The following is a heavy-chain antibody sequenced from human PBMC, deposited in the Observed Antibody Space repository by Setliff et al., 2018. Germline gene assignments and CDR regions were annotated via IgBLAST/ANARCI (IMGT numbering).Heavy chain of an antibody. J-gene: IGHJ4*03. D-gene: IGHD3-9*01. CDR2: IDPYGSFT. V-gene: IGHV3-74*01. CDR1: GFTSGAYW. CDR3: ARGLPGSGYSSGVLDF. Sequence: PGGPWRPPGVVLGFTSGAYWMNWVRQAPGKGLVWVSRIDPYGSFTAYADSVKGRFTISRDNAKDTVYLQMNSLRVDDTAVYYCARGLPGSGYSSGVLDFWGQGTMVTVSS.